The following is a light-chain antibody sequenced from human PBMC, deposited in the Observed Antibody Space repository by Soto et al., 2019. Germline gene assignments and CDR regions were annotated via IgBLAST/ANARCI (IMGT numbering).Light chain of an antibody. V-gene: IGKV3-15*01. J-gene: IGKJ1*01. Sequence: EIVMTQSPATLSVSPGERATLSCRASQSVSKNLAWYQHKPGQAPRLLIYGASTRATGIPARFSGSGSGTEFTLTISSLQSEDSAVYYCQQRSNWPLRTFGQGTKVDIK. CDR3: QQRSNWPLRT. CDR2: GAS. CDR1: QSVSKN.